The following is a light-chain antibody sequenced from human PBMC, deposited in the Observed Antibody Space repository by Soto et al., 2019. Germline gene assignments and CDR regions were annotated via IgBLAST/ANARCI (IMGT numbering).Light chain of an antibody. CDR1: QSLNSN. CDR3: HEYNTWPWT. J-gene: IGKJ1*01. V-gene: IGKV3-15*01. Sequence: TVLTQSPATLSVSPGERVTLSCRASQSLNSNLAWYQQKLGQAPRVLIYSASTRATGVPARFSGSGSGTEFILTITSLQSEDFGLYYCHEYNTWPWTFGQGTRVEIK. CDR2: SAS.